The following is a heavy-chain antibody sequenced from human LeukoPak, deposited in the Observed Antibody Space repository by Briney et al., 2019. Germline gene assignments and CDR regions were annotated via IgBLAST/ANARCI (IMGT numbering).Heavy chain of an antibody. V-gene: IGHV3-23*01. CDR2: ISGSGTST. D-gene: IGHD3-22*01. J-gene: IGHJ4*02. CDR1: GFTFSTNA. Sequence: GGSLRLSCAASGFTFSTNALSWVRQAPGKGLEWASAISGSGTSTYYADSVKGRFTISRDNSKNTLYLQMNSLRAEDTAVYYCAKDPTDFDSSGQTYFDYWGQGTLVTVSS. CDR3: AKDPTDFDSSGQTYFDY.